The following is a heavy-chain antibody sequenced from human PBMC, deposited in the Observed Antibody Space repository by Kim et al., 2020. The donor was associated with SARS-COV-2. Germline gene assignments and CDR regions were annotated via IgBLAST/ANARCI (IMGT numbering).Heavy chain of an antibody. Sequence: ASVKVSCKASGYTFTSYGISWVRQAPGQGLEWMGWISAYNGNTNYAQKLQGRVTMTTDTSTSTAYMELRSLRSDDTAVYYCASEGEDDSSGYYYRYYFDYWGQGTLVTVSS. CDR2: ISAYNGNT. J-gene: IGHJ4*02. CDR3: ASEGEDDSSGYYYRYYFDY. V-gene: IGHV1-18*01. CDR1: GYTFTSYG. D-gene: IGHD3-22*01.